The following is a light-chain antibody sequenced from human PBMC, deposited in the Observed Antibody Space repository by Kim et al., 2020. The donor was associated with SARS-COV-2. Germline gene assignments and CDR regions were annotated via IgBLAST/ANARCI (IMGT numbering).Light chain of an antibody. Sequence: SALTQPPSASGSPGQSVTISCTGTSSDIGSYNYVSWYQQHPGKAPKLMIFEVTKRPSGVPDRFSGSKSGNTASLTVSGLLAEDEADYYCSSYVGNNIFVFGTGTKVTVL. V-gene: IGLV2-8*01. CDR1: SSDIGSYNY. J-gene: IGLJ1*01. CDR3: SSYVGNNIFV. CDR2: EVT.